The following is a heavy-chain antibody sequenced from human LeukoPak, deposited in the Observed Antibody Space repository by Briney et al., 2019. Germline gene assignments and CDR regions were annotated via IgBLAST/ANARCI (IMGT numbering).Heavy chain of an antibody. CDR1: GGSISSGGYY. CDR3: ARDQGSKTLYFDY. D-gene: IGHD4-23*01. CDR2: IYYTGDT. J-gene: IGHJ4*02. V-gene: IGHV4-31*03. Sequence: SETLSLTCTVSGGSISSGGYYWSWIRQHPGKGLEWIGYIYYTGDTYYNPSLRSRINMSLDTSKSQFSLKLSSVTAADTAVYYCARDQGSKTLYFDYWGQGTLITVSS.